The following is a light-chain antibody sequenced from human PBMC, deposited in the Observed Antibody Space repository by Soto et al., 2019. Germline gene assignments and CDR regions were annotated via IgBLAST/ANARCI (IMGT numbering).Light chain of an antibody. CDR1: QSVYSN. CDR3: QQYDNWRLT. CDR2: GAS. J-gene: IGKJ4*01. V-gene: IGKV3-15*01. Sequence: EIVMTQSPATLSVSPGERATLSCRASQSVYSNLAWYQQKPGQAPRFIIYGASTRATGIPARFSVSGSGTEFTLTISSLQSEDFAVYYCQQYDNWRLTFGGGTKVDIK.